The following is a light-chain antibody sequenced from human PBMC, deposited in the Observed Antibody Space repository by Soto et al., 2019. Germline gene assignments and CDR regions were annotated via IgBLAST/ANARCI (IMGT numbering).Light chain of an antibody. V-gene: IGLV1-40*01. CDR1: SSNIGAGYD. CDR2: GNS. J-gene: IGLJ1*01. CDR3: PSYNCTLSLYV. Sequence: QSVLTQPPSVSGAPGQRVTISCTGSSSNIGAGYDVHWYQQLPGTAPKLLIYGNSNRPSGVPDRFSGSKSGTSASLAITGLQAEDEADYSSPSYNCTLSLYVFEAGTRSPS.